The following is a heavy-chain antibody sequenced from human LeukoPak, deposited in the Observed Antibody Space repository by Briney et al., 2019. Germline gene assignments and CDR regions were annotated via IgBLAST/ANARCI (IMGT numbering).Heavy chain of an antibody. CDR3: ARDPGESCSGGSCYLDAFDI. J-gene: IGHJ3*02. CDR1: GGCFSGYY. CDR2: IYYSRST. V-gene: IGHV4-34*01. Sequence: PSETLSLTCAVYGGCFSGYYCSWIRQPPGKGLEWIGSIYYSRSTYYNPSLKSRVTISVDTSKNQFSLKLSSVTAADTAVYYCARDPGESCSGGSCYLDAFDIWGQGTMVTVSS. D-gene: IGHD2-15*01.